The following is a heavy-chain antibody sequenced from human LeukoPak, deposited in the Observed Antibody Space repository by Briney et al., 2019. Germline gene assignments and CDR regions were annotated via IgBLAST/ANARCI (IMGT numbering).Heavy chain of an antibody. V-gene: IGHV1-69*13. Sequence: ASVKVSCKASGGTFSSYAISWVRQAPGQGLEWMGGIIPIFGTPNYAQKFQGRVTITADESTSTAYMELSSLRSEDTAVYYCALPGYSSGWPYFDYWGQGTLVTVSS. D-gene: IGHD6-19*01. CDR2: IIPIFGTP. J-gene: IGHJ4*02. CDR1: GGTFSSYA. CDR3: ALPGYSSGWPYFDY.